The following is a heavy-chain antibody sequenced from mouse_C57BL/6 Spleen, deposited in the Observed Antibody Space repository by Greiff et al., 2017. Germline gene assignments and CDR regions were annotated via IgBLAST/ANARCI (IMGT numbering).Heavy chain of an antibody. V-gene: IGHV14-4*01. J-gene: IGHJ2*01. D-gene: IGHD2-5*01. CDR1: GFNIKDDY. CDR3: TPHSAYSKYGDY. CDR2: IDPENGDT. Sequence: EVQLQQSGAELVRPGASVKLSCTASGFNIKDDYMHWVKQRPEQGLEWIGWIDPENGDTEYASKFQGKAPITADASSTTSYLQLSSQTAEDTAVYYCTPHSAYSKYGDYWGQGTTLTVSS.